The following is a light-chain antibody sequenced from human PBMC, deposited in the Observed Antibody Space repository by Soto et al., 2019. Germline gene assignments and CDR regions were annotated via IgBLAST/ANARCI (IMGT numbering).Light chain of an antibody. CDR3: QQYGSSWT. CDR2: GSS. Sequence: EIVLTQSPGTLSLSPGERATLSCRASQSVSSNYLAWYQQKPGQAPRLLLYGSSSRATGVADRFSDSGSGTEFTLTIDRLEPEDFAVYYCQQYGSSWTFGQGTKVDI. J-gene: IGKJ1*01. V-gene: IGKV3-20*01. CDR1: QSVSSNY.